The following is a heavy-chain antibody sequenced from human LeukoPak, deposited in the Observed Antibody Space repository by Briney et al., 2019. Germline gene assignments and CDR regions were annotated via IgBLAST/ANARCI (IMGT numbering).Heavy chain of an antibody. CDR1: GFSFSSYN. Sequence: GSLRLSCEASGFSFSSYNMNWVRQAPGKGLEWVSSITSSSTYTFYADSVKGRFTISRDNARNSLYLQMNSLRAEDTAVYYCARDPYSGTYGDTYYYYMDVWGKGTTVTISS. V-gene: IGHV3-21*01. CDR2: ITSSSTYT. CDR3: ARDPYSGTYGDTYYYYMDV. J-gene: IGHJ6*03. D-gene: IGHD1-26*01.